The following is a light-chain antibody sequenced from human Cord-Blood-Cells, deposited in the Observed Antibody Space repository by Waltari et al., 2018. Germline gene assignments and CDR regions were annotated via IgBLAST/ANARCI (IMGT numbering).Light chain of an antibody. CDR2: DVS. CDR3: SSYTSSSTLV. J-gene: IGLJ3*02. CDR1: SSDVGGYNY. Sequence: QSALTQPASVSGSPGQSITISCTGTSSDVGGYNYVSWYQQHPGKAPKLMIYDVSNRPSGGSNRFSGSKSGNTASLTISGLQAEDEADYYCSSYTSSSTLVCGGGTKLTVL. V-gene: IGLV2-14*03.